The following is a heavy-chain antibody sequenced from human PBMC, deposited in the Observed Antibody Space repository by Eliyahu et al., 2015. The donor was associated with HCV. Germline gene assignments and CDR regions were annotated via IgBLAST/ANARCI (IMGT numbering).Heavy chain of an antibody. V-gene: IGHV4-34*01. Sequence: QVQLQQWGAGLLKPSETLSLXCAVYGGSFSGYYXSWXRPPPGKGLEWIGEINHSGSTNYNPSLKSRVTISVDTSKNQFSLKLSSVTAADTAVYYCARGALPLGYCSSTSCYEFKPKYYFDYWGQGTLVTVSS. CDR1: GGSFSGYY. CDR2: INHSGST. CDR3: ARGALPLGYCSSTSCYEFKPKYYFDY. D-gene: IGHD2-2*01. J-gene: IGHJ4*02.